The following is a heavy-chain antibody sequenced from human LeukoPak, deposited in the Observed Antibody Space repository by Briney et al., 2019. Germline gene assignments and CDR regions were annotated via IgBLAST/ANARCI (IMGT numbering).Heavy chain of an antibody. J-gene: IGHJ3*02. Sequence: KPSETLSLTCTVSGGSISSYYWSWIRQPPGKGLEWIGYIYYSGSTNYSPSLKSRVTISVDTSKNQFSLKLSSVTAADTAVYYCARVRVGPYAFDIWGQGTMVTVSS. CDR3: ARVRVGPYAFDI. D-gene: IGHD1-26*01. V-gene: IGHV4-59*01. CDR1: GGSISSYY. CDR2: IYYSGST.